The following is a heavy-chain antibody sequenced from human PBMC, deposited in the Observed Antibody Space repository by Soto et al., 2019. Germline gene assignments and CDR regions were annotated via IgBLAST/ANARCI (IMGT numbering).Heavy chain of an antibody. CDR1: GGSISGSAYY. J-gene: IGHJ4*02. CDR2: IYYRGST. Sequence: SETLSLTCTVSGGSISGSAYYWGWFCQPPGKGLEWIGSIYYRGSTYYNPSLKSRVTMSVGTAKNEFSLMLSSVTAADTAGNNFARRWFGAAQGIGYFDNWGQGTLVTVSS. CDR3: ARRWFGAAQGIGYFDN. V-gene: IGHV4-39*01. D-gene: IGHD3-10*01.